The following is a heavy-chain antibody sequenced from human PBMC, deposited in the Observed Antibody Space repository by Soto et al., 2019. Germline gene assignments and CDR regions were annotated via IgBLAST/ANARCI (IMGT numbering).Heavy chain of an antibody. CDR3: ARLMGTSFDL. J-gene: IGHJ4*02. CDR1: GFTFSDHY. V-gene: IGHV3-72*01. Sequence: GGSLRLSCAASGFTFSDHYMDWVRQAPGKGLEWVGRARNKVAGYTTAYAASVEGRFAISRDDSKNSLYLQMSSLKADDTAVYFCARLMGTSFDLWGQGTLVTVYS. D-gene: IGHD2-8*01. CDR2: ARNKVAGYTT.